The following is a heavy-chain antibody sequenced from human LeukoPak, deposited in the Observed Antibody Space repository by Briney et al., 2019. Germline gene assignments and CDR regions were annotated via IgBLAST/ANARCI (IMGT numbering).Heavy chain of an antibody. Sequence: ASVKVSCKASGYTFTSYYMHWVRQAPGQGLEWMGIINPSGGSTSYAQKFQGRITVTRDMSTSTVYMELSSLRSEDTAVYYCARDELYNSGWYYFDYWGQGSHVTVSS. D-gene: IGHD6-19*01. CDR2: INPSGGST. V-gene: IGHV1-46*01. J-gene: IGHJ4*02. CDR3: ARDELYNSGWYYFDY. CDR1: GYTFTSYY.